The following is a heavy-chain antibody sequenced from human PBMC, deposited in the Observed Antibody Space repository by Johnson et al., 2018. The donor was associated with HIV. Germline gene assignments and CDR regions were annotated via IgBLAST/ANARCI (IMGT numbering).Heavy chain of an antibody. D-gene: IGHD3-16*02. CDR1: GFTVSSNY. CDR2: ISGSGGGT. Sequence: EVQLVESGGGLVQPGGSLRLSCAASGFTVSSNYMSWVRQAPGKGLEWVSAISGSGGGTYYADSVKGRFTISRDNSKNTLYLQMNSLRAEDTAVYYCAKDLVSTYDYGWGSYRSDAFDIWGQGTMVTVSS. V-gene: IGHV3-23*04. CDR3: AKDLVSTYDYGWGSYRSDAFDI. J-gene: IGHJ3*02.